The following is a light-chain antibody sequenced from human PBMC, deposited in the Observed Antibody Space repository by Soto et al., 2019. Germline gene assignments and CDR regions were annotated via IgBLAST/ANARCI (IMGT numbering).Light chain of an antibody. J-gene: IGKJ1*01. CDR3: QQANSFPWT. CDR2: DAS. V-gene: IGKV3-15*01. CDR1: LSVSRN. Sequence: EIVMTQSPATLSVSPGERATLSCRASLSVSRNLAWYQQKPGQAPRLLIFDASTRATGIPARFSGSGSGTDFTLTISSLQPEDFATYYCQQANSFPWTFGRGTKVDIK.